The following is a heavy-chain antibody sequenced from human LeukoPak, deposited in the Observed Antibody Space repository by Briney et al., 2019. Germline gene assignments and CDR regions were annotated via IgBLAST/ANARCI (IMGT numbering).Heavy chain of an antibody. CDR1: GFTFSSYA. J-gene: IGHJ4*02. V-gene: IGHV3-23*01. D-gene: IGHD6-19*01. Sequence: GGSLRLSCAASGFTFSSYAMSWVRQAPGKGLEWVSAISGSGGSTYYADSVKGRFTISRDNSKNTLYLQMNGLRAEDTAVYYCARDQQWLLPYYFDYWGQGTLVTVSS. CDR3: ARDQQWLLPYYFDY. CDR2: ISGSGGST.